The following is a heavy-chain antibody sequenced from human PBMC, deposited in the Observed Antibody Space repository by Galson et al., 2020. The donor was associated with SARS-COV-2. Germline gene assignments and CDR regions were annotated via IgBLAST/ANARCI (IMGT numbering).Heavy chain of an antibody. CDR3: ARGLDSTGYNWFDP. CDR2: ISWNSGRI. V-gene: IGHV3-9*01. CDR1: GFTFDDYA. D-gene: IGHD3-22*01. J-gene: IGHJ5*02. Sequence: SLRLSCAASGFTFDDYAMHWVRQAPGKGLEWVSGISWNSGRIGYEDSVKGRFTISRDNAKNSLNLQINSLRAEDTALYYCARGLDSTGYNWFDPWGQGTLVTVSS.